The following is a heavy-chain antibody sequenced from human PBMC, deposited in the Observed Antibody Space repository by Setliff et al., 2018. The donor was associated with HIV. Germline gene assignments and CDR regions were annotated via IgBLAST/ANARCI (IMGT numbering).Heavy chain of an antibody. Sequence: PGESLKISCAASGFTFSSYEMNWVRQAPGKGLEWVSYISSSGSSTYYADSVKGRFTISRDNGKNSLYLQMNGLRDDDTAVYHCARAPRGRAGSHYIANWFDSWGQGTLVTVSS. CDR3: ARAPRGRAGSHYIANWFDS. CDR1: GFTFSSYE. V-gene: IGHV3-48*03. CDR2: ISSSGSST. D-gene: IGHD3-10*01. J-gene: IGHJ5*01.